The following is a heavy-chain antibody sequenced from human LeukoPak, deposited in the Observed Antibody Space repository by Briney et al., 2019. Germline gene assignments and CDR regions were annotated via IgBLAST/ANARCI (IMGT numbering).Heavy chain of an antibody. V-gene: IGHV1-18*01. CDR1: GYTFTSYG. Sequence: ASVKVSCKASGYTFTSYGISWVRQAPGQGLEWMGWISAYNSNTNYAPNLQGRVTMTTNSTTRTAQMEMTSLRTDPTAVYCSYNGNTNYEQKLQGRVTMTTVRSTSKAYMELRSLRCDDTAVYYCARDRLLGKNNWFDPWGQGTLVSVSS. CDR3: YNGNTNYEQKLQGRVTMTTVRSTSKAYMELRSLRCDDTAVYYCARDRLLGKNNWFDP. CDR2: ISAYNSNT. D-gene: IGHD3-10*01. J-gene: IGHJ5*02.